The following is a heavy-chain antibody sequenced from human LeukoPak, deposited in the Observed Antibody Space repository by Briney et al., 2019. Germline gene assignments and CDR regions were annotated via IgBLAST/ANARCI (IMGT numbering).Heavy chain of an antibody. D-gene: IGHD3-22*01. Sequence: ASVKVSCKASGYTFTSYDINWVRQATGQGLEWMGWMNPNSGNTGYAQKFQGRVTMTRNTSISTAYMELSRLRSDDTAVYYCARWYYDSSGYYLYNWFDPWGQGTLVTVSS. V-gene: IGHV1-8*01. J-gene: IGHJ5*02. CDR2: MNPNSGNT. CDR1: GYTFTSYD. CDR3: ARWYYDSSGYYLYNWFDP.